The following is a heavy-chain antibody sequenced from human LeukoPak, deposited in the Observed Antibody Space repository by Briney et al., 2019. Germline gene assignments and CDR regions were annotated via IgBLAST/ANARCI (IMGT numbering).Heavy chain of an antibody. CDR1: GFTFSSYA. Sequence: GRSLRLSCAASGFTFSSYAMHWVRQAPGKGLEWVAVISYDGSNKYYADSVKGRLTISRDNSKNTLYLQMNSLRAEDTAVYYCARELWFGELSYYYYYGMDVWGKGTTVTVSS. J-gene: IGHJ6*04. V-gene: IGHV3-30*04. D-gene: IGHD3-10*01. CDR2: ISYDGSNK. CDR3: ARELWFGELSYYYYYGMDV.